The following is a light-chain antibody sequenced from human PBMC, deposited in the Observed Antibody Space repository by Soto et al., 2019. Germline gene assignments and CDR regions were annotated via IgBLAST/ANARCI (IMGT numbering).Light chain of an antibody. J-gene: IGKJ2*01. CDR1: QTLLHSNGYNY. CDR2: LGS. Sequence: DIVMTQSPLSLPVTPGEPASISCRSSQTLLHSNGYNYLDWYLQKPGQSPQLLIYLGSNRASGVPDRFSGSESGTDFTLKISRVEAEDVGVYYCMQALQTPKYTFGQGTKLEIK. CDR3: MQALQTPKYT. V-gene: IGKV2-28*01.